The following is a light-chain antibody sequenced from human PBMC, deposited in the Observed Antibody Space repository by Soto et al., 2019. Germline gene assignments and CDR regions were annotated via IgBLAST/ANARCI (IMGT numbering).Light chain of an antibody. CDR3: SSYTTINTRV. CDR2: EVS. CDR1: SSDVGGYNS. V-gene: IGLV2-14*01. J-gene: IGLJ3*02. Sequence: QSALTQPASVSGSPGQSITISCTGTSSDVGGYNSVSWYQQHPGRAPELMIYEVSNRPSGVSNRFSGSKSGNTASLTISGLQAEDEADYYCSSYTTINTRVFGAGTKLTVL.